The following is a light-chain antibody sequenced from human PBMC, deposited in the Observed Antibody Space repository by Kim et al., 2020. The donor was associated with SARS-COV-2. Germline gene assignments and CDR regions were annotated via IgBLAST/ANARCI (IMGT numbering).Light chain of an antibody. Sequence: ASTGYRVTVTCRSSQDLVSYVAWYQQKPGKAPKLLIYAATSLQTGVPSRFSGSGSGTNFNLSINCLQSEDVATYVCQHYYSYPYAFGQGTKVDIK. CDR2: AAT. J-gene: IGKJ2*01. CDR1: QDLVSY. V-gene: IGKV1-8*01. CDR3: QHYYSYPYA.